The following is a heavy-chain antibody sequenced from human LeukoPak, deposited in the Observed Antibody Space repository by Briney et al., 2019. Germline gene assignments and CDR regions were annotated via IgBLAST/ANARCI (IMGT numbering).Heavy chain of an antibody. D-gene: IGHD6-19*01. V-gene: IGHV3-7*03. Sequence: GGSLRLSCAASGFTFSSYWMSWVRQAPGKGLEWVANIKQDGSEKYYVDSVKGRFTISRDNAKNSLYLQMNSLRAEDTAVYYCAKGYSSGWYFFDYWGQGTLVTVSS. CDR3: AKGYSSGWYFFDY. CDR1: GFTFSSYW. CDR2: IKQDGSEK. J-gene: IGHJ4*02.